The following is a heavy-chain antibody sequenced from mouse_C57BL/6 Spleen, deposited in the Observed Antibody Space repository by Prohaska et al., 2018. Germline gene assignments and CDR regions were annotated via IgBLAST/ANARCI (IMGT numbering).Heavy chain of an antibody. D-gene: IGHD2-3*01. Sequence: QPPGKGLEWLAHIWWDDDKYYNPALKSRLTISKDTSKNQVFLKIANVDTADTATYYCARIAFYDGRGYFDYWGQGTTLTVSS. V-gene: IGHV8-8*01. CDR3: ARIAFYDGRGYFDY. J-gene: IGHJ2*01. CDR2: IWWDDDK.